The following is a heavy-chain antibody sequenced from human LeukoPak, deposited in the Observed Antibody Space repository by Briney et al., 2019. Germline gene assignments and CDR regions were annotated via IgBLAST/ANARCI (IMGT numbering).Heavy chain of an antibody. J-gene: IGHJ5*02. D-gene: IGHD3-3*01. V-gene: IGHV4-59*01. CDR1: GGSISSYY. Sequence: PSETLSLTCTVSGGSISSYYWSWFRQPPGKGLEWIGYIYYSGSTNYNPSLKSRVTISVDTSKNQFSLKLSSVTAADTAVYYCARVGVAPSFWSGASYNWFDPWGQGTLVTVSS. CDR3: ARVGVAPSFWSGASYNWFDP. CDR2: IYYSGST.